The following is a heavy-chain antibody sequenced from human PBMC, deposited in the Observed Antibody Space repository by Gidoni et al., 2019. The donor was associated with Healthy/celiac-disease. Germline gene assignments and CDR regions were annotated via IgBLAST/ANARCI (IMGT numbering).Heavy chain of an antibody. CDR3: ASRTYYDFWSGYFDY. D-gene: IGHD3-3*01. CDR1: GGSISSSSDY. Sequence: QLQLQESGPGLVKPSETLSLTCTVSGGSISSSSDYWGWILQPPGKGLEWIGSIYYSGSTYSNPSLKSRVTISVDTSKNQFSLKLSSVTAADTAVYYCASRTYYDFWSGYFDYWGQGTLVTVSS. J-gene: IGHJ4*02. CDR2: IYYSGST. V-gene: IGHV4-39*01.